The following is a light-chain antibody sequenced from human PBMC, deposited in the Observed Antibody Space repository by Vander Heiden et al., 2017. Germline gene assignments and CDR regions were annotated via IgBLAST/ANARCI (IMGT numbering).Light chain of an antibody. CDR1: SSNIGRHD. CDR3: VTWDASLSGHV. Sequence: QSVLTQPPSASGTPGQRVIIFCSGTSSNIGRHDVYWYQQVPGTAPKVLIYKVNRRPSGVPDRFSGSKSGTTASLVISGLRSEDEADYYCVTWDASLSGHVFGSGTKVTVL. J-gene: IGLJ1*01. CDR2: KVN. V-gene: IGLV1-47*01.